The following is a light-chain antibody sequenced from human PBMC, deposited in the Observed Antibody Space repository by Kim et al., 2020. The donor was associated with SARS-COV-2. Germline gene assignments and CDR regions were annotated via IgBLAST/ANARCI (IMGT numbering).Light chain of an antibody. CDR1: QSVGSW. CDR3: QQSYSTPYT. CDR2: MAS. V-gene: IGKV1-5*03. Sequence: DIQMTQSPSTLSASVGDRVTITCRASQSVGSWLAWYQQKPGKAPKLLIYMASSLQSGVPSRFSGSGSGTDFTLTISSLQPDDFATYHCQQSYSTPYTFGQGTKLEI. J-gene: IGKJ2*01.